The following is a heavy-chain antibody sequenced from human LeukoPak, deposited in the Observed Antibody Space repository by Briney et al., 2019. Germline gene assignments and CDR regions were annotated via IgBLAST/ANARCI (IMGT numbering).Heavy chain of an antibody. D-gene: IGHD2-2*01. CDR2: IYHSGST. V-gene: IGHV4-4*02. CDR1: GGSISSSNW. CDR3: AKEHIVVVPAAIGRDAFDI. J-gene: IGHJ3*02. Sequence: SETLSLTCAVSGGSISSSNWWSWVRQPPGKGLEWIAEIYHSGSTNYKPSLNSRVTISVDKSKNQFSLKLSSVTAADTAVYYCAKEHIVVVPAAIGRDAFDIWGQGTMVTVSS.